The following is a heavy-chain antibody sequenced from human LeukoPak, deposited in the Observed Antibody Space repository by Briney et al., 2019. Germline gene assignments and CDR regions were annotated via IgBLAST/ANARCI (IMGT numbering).Heavy chain of an antibody. Sequence: PSETLSLTCTVSGGSISSYYWTWIRLPPGKGLEWIGYSSYSGSSNYNPSLKSRAAISIDTSGNQFSLKLTSVTAADTAVYYCAMGDGYDSSGYYSDYWGQGTLVAVSS. CDR1: GGSISSYY. V-gene: IGHV4-59*08. J-gene: IGHJ4*02. D-gene: IGHD3-22*01. CDR2: SSYSGSS. CDR3: AMGDGYDSSGYYSDY.